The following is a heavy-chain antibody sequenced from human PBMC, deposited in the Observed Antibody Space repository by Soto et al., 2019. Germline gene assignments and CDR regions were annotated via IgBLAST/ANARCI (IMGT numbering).Heavy chain of an antibody. D-gene: IGHD3-16*01. Sequence: PSETLSLTCAVYGESFSGYIWTWIRQTPGKGLKWIRQINHSRSASYNPSLKSRVTISVHTSKNQFSLKLSSVTAADTAVYYCVRRGYDYVWGSYGPHWFDPWGQGTLVTVSS. J-gene: IGHJ5*02. CDR2: INHSRSA. CDR3: VRRGYDYVWGSYGPHWFDP. CDR1: GESFSGYI. V-gene: IGHV4-34*01.